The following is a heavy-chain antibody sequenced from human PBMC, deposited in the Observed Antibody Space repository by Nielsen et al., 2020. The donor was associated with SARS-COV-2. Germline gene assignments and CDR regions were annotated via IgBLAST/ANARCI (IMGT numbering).Heavy chain of an antibody. J-gene: IGHJ6*03. CDR1: GFTFSSYS. Sequence: GESLKISCAASGFTFSSYSMNWVRQAPGKGLEWVSYISSSSSTIYYADSVKGRFTISRDNAKNTLYLQMNSLRAEDTAVYYCARETAAAAHNMDVWGKGTTVTVSS. CDR3: ARETAAAAHNMDV. CDR2: ISSSSSTI. D-gene: IGHD6-13*01. V-gene: IGHV3-48*04.